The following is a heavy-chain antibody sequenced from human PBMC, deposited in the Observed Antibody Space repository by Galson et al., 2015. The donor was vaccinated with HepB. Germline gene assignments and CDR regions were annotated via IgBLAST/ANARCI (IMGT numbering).Heavy chain of an antibody. CDR3: ARHPGRGSVGYAFDL. D-gene: IGHD5-12*01. Sequence: SETLSLTCSVSHGSINNYYWSWIRQSPGKRLELIGYIYCNGDTNYNPSLGYRVGMSVDTSINQVSLWLTSVTAADTAVYFCARHPGRGSVGYAFDLWGQGTLVTVSA. V-gene: IGHV4-59*08. J-gene: IGHJ4*02. CDR1: HGSINNYY. CDR2: IYCNGDT.